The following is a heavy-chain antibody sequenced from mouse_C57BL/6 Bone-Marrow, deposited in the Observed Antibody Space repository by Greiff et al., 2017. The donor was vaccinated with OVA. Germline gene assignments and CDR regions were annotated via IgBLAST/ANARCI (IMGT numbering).Heavy chain of an antibody. CDR2: ITHSGET. D-gene: IGHD2-3*01. CDR1: GFPITSGYY. Sequence: VQLQQSGPGLVKPSQSLFLTCSITGFPITSGYYWIWIRQSPGKPLEWMGYITHSGETFYNPSLHSPISITRETSKNQFFLQLNSVTTEDTAMYYCAGVSYDGYYWYFDVWGTGTTVTVSS. J-gene: IGHJ1*03. CDR3: AGVSYDGYYWYFDV. V-gene: IGHV12-3*01.